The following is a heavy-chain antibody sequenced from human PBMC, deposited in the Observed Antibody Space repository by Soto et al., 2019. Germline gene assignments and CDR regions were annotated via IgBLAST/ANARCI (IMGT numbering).Heavy chain of an antibody. CDR1: GYTFTSYD. Sequence: ASVKVSCKASGYTFTSYDINWVRQATGQGLEWMGWMNPNSGNTGYAQKFQGRVTMTRNTSISTAYMELSSLRSEDTAVYYCARGGLLSFGELLSGFDYWGQGTLVTVSS. D-gene: IGHD3-10*01. V-gene: IGHV1-8*01. CDR3: ARGGLLSFGELLSGFDY. J-gene: IGHJ4*02. CDR2: MNPNSGNT.